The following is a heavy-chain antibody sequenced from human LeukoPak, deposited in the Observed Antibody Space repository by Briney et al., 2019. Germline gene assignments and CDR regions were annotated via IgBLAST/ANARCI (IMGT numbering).Heavy chain of an antibody. CDR1: GYSFTSYW. CDR2: IYPGDSDT. CDR3: ARFTMVRGVAIRVFDY. D-gene: IGHD3-10*01. Sequence: PGESLKISCKGSGYSFTSYWIGWVRQMPGKGLEWMGIIYPGDSDTRYSPSFQGQVTISADKSIRTAYLQWSSLKASDTAMYYCARFTMVRGVAIRVFDYWGQGTLVTVSS. J-gene: IGHJ4*02. V-gene: IGHV5-51*01.